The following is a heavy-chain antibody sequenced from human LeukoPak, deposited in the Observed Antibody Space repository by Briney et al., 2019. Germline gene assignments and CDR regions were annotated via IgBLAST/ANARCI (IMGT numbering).Heavy chain of an antibody. D-gene: IGHD3-3*01. V-gene: IGHV3-23*01. CDR1: GFTFSSYA. CDR2: ISGSGGST. CDR3: AKVLSRFLEWLSDFDY. J-gene: IGHJ4*02. Sequence: QSGGSLRLSCAASGFTFSSYAMSWVRQAPGKGLEWVSAISGSGGSTYYADSVKGRFTISRDNSKNTLYLQMNSLRAEDTAVYYCAKVLSRFLEWLSDFDYWGQGTLVTVSS.